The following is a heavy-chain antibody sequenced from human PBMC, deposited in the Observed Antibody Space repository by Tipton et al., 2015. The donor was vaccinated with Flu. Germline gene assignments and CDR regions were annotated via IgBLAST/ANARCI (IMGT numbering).Heavy chain of an antibody. CDR2: IYYSGST. CDR3: ARDQGFGAGMTYDYYDIDV. D-gene: IGHD3-10*01. V-gene: IGHV4-59*12. Sequence: TLSLTCTVSGASISSFYWSWIRQPPGKGLEWIGYIYYSGSTYSNPSLESRITISVDTSNNQFSLNLNSVTAADTAVYYCARDQGFGAGMTYDYYDIDVWGQGTTVTVSS. CDR1: GASISSFY. J-gene: IGHJ6*02.